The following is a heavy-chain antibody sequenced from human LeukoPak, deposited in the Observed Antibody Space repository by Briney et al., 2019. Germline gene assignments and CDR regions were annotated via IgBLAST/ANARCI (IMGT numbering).Heavy chain of an antibody. CDR3: ARRTYGYWYFDL. Sequence: SETLSLTCTVSGGSISSSSYYWGWIRQPPGKGLEWIGSIYYSGSTYYSPSLKSRVTISVDTSKNQFSLKLSSVSAADTALYYCARRTYGYWYFDLWGRGTLVTVSS. CDR2: IYYSGST. J-gene: IGHJ2*01. D-gene: IGHD4-17*01. CDR1: GGSISSSSYY. V-gene: IGHV4-39*07.